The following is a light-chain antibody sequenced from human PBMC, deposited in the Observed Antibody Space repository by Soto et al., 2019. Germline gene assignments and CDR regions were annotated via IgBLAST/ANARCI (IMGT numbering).Light chain of an antibody. V-gene: IGLV2-14*01. CDR2: EVS. J-gene: IGLJ1*01. Sequence: QSVLTQPASVSGSPGQSITISCTGTSSDVGGYNHVSWYQHNPGKAPKLMIYEVSKRPSRVSNRFSGSKSGNTASLTISGLQADDEADYYCSSHTSTNARVFGTGTKVTVL. CDR3: SSHTSTNARV. CDR1: SSDVGGYNH.